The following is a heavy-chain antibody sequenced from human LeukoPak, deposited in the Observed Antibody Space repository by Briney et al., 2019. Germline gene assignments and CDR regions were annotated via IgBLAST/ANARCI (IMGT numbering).Heavy chain of an antibody. CDR2: FIWCRGIR. Sequence: GGSLTLSCAASGFTFDVYDMHWVRQAPGKALEGVLGFIWCRGIRCYADFVKGRFTISRYIAKNSLYLQMDSLRAEDTALYYCAKDTGRPTDAITMEDNAFDIWGQGTMVTVSS. CDR3: AKDTGRPTDAITMEDNAFDI. CDR1: GFTFDVYD. D-gene: IGHD3-3*01. J-gene: IGHJ3*02. V-gene: IGHV3-9*01.